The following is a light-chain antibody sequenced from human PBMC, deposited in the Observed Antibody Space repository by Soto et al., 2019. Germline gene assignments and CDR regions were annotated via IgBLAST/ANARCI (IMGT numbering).Light chain of an antibody. CDR2: GSS. CDR3: QQYGSSPPYT. Sequence: EVVLTQSPGTLSLSPGERATLSCRASQSVTNKYLAWYQQKPGQAPRLLIFGSSDRATGIPERFIGSGSGTDFTLTISRLVPEDFAVYYCQQYGSSPPYTFGQGTKLEI. J-gene: IGKJ2*01. V-gene: IGKV3-20*01. CDR1: QSVTNKY.